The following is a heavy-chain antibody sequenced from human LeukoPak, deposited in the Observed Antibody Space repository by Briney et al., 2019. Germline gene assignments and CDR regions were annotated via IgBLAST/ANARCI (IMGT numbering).Heavy chain of an antibody. D-gene: IGHD2-15*01. V-gene: IGHV3-11*01. CDR2: ISSSGGTI. CDR1: GFSFSDYY. Sequence: GGSLRLSCAASGFSFSDYYMSWIRQAPGKGLEWVSYISSSGGTIYYADSVKGRFTISRDIAKNSLYLQMNSLRAEDTAVYYCARQFGGSTYYFDYWGQGTLVTVSS. J-gene: IGHJ4*02. CDR3: ARQFGGSTYYFDY.